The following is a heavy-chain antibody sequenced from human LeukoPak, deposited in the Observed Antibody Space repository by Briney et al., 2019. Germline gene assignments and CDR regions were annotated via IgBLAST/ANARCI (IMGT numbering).Heavy chain of an antibody. J-gene: IGHJ4*02. D-gene: IGHD2-15*01. CDR3: ARAGVGYCSGGSCYSGYFDY. Sequence: GASVTVSFKASGYTFTSYDINWVRQATGQGLEWMGWMNPNSGNTGCAQKFQVRDTMTSNTSISTTYQDVTSLRSEDTAVYYCARAGVGYCSGGSCYSGYFDYGGQGTLVTVSS. CDR1: GYTFTSYD. CDR2: MNPNSGNT. V-gene: IGHV1-8*01.